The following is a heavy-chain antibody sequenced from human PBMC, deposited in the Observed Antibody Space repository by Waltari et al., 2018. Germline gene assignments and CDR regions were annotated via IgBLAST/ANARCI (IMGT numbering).Heavy chain of an antibody. CDR3: ARVKTGGHDFWSGYLDY. CDR1: GGSISSSSYY. CDR2: IYYSGST. V-gene: IGHV4-39*01. D-gene: IGHD3-3*01. J-gene: IGHJ4*02. Sequence: QLQLQESGPGLVKPSETLSLTCTVSGGSISSSSYYWGWIRQPPGKGLEWIGSIYYSGSTYYNPSLKSRVTISVDTSKNQFSLKLSSVTAADTAVYYCARVKTGGHDFWSGYLDYWGQGTLVTVSS.